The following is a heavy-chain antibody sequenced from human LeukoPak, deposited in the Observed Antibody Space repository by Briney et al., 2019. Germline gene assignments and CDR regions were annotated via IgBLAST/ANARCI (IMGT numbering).Heavy chain of an antibody. CDR2: ISGSGGST. Sequence: GGSLRLSCAASGFTFSSYAVSWVRQAPGKGLEWVSSISGSGGSTYSADSVKGRFTISRDNSKNTLYLQMNSLRAEDTALYYCAKDRSCTNDICHGDFDYWGQGTPVTVSS. CDR3: AKDRSCTNDICHGDFDY. D-gene: IGHD2-8*01. J-gene: IGHJ4*02. V-gene: IGHV3-23*01. CDR1: GFTFSSYA.